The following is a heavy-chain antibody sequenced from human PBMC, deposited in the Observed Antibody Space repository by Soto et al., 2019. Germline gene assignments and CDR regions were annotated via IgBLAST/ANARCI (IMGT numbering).Heavy chain of an antibody. CDR1: GGTSSSDA. V-gene: IGHV1-69*13. J-gene: IGHJ6*02. Sequence: SVKVSCQVPGGTSSSDAISWVRQAPVQGLECMGGIITIFSTANYAQKNQGRVTITADESTSTAYMELSSLRSEDTAVYCCAREGGSSSCHYYYYGMDVWGQGTTVTVSS. D-gene: IGHD6-6*01. CDR3: AREGGSSSCHYYYYGMDV. CDR2: IITIFSTA.